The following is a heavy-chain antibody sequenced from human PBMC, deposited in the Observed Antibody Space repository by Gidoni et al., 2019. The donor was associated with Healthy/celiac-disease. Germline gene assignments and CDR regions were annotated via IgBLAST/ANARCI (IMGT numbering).Heavy chain of an antibody. CDR2: ISSSSSYI. CDR1: GSTFSSYS. D-gene: IGHD1-26*01. Sequence: EVQLVESGGGLVKPGGSLRLSCAAPGSTFSSYSMNWVRQAPGKGLEWVSSISSSSSYIYYADSVKGRFTISRDNAKNSLYLQMNSLRAEDTAVYYCARGTPEWELPFVDYWGQGTLVTVSS. CDR3: ARGTPEWELPFVDY. J-gene: IGHJ4*02. V-gene: IGHV3-21*01.